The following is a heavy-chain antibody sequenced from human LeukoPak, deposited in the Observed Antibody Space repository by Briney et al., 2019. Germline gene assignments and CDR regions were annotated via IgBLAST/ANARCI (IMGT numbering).Heavy chain of an antibody. CDR1: GFTFSSYS. Sequence: GGSLRLSCAASGFTFSSYSTNWVRQAPGKGLEWVSSISSSSSYIYYADSVKGRFTISRDNAKNSLYLQMNSLRAEDTAVYYCASTSRSSGYYSGKSEFDYWGQGTLVTVSS. CDR3: ASTSRSSGYYSGKSEFDY. D-gene: IGHD3-22*01. J-gene: IGHJ4*02. CDR2: ISSSSSYI. V-gene: IGHV3-21*01.